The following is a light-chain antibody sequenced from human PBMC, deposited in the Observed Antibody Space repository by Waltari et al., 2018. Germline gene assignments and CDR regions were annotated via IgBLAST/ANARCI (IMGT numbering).Light chain of an antibody. CDR1: QSVSSY. V-gene: IGKV3-11*01. Sequence: EIALTQSPAPLSLSPAERATLPCRASQSVSSYLAWYQHKPGQAPRLLIYDASNRATGIPARFSGSGSGTDFTLTISSLEPEDFAVYYCQQRSNWPPYTFGQGTKLEIK. J-gene: IGKJ2*01. CDR2: DAS. CDR3: QQRSNWPPYT.